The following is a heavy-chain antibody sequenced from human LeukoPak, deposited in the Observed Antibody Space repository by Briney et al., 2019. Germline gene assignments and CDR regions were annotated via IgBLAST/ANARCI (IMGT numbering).Heavy chain of an antibody. CDR3: AKDRVDGAFDY. Sequence: GGSLRLSCVASGFTFSSYAMSWVRQAPGKGLEWVSLISGSGDSTYHADSVKGRFTISRDNSKNTLYLQMNSLRAEDTAVYYCAKDRVDGAFDYWGQGTLVTVSS. J-gene: IGHJ4*02. V-gene: IGHV3-23*01. CDR1: GFTFSSYA. CDR2: ISGSGDST. D-gene: IGHD4-17*01.